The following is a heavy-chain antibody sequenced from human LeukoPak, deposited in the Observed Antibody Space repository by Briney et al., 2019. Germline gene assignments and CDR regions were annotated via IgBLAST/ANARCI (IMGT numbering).Heavy chain of an antibody. CDR2: FDPEDGET. CDR1: GYTLTELS. CDR3: ARDNSVGDNAWWFDP. D-gene: IGHD1-26*01. V-gene: IGHV1-24*01. Sequence: ASVKVSCKVSGYTLTELSMHWVRQAPGKGLEWMGGFDPEDGETIYAQKFQGRVTMTRDMSTSTDYMELSSLRSEDTAIYYCARDNSVGDNAWWFDPWGQGTLVTVSS. J-gene: IGHJ5*02.